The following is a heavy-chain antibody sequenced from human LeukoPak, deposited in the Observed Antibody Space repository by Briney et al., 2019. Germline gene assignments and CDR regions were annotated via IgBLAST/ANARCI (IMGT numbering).Heavy chain of an antibody. CDR2: IYYSGST. D-gene: IGHD6-19*01. CDR3: ARGRSSLGILDP. Sequence: NPSETLSLTCTISGDSTSSDRYYGGWVRQPPGKGLEWIGNIYYSGSTYYNPSLKSRVTMSVDTSKNQFFLKLNSVTAADTAVYYCARGRSSLGILDPWGQGTLVTVSS. J-gene: IGHJ5*02. CDR1: GDSTSSDRYY. V-gene: IGHV4-39*01.